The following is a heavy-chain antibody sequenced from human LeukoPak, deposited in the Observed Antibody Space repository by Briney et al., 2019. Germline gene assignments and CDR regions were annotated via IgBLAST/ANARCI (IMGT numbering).Heavy chain of an antibody. CDR1: GFTFSSYA. V-gene: IGHV3-23*01. CDR3: AKSGYSYASFDY. D-gene: IGHD5-18*01. Sequence: GGSLRLSCAASGFTFSSYAMSWVRQAPGKGLVWVSVISGSGGSTYYADSVKGRFTISRDNSKNTLYLQMNSLRAEDTAVYSCAKSGYSYASFDYWGQGTLVTVSS. CDR2: ISGSGGST. J-gene: IGHJ4*02.